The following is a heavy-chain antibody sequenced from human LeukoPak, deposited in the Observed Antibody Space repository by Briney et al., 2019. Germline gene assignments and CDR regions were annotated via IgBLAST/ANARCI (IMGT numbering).Heavy chain of an antibody. CDR3: ARDPSITMVRGARDY. Sequence: GASVKVSCKASGYTFTSYGISWVRQAPGQGLEWMGWISAYNGNTNYAQKFQGRVTMTRDTSISTAYMELSRLRSDDTAVYYCARDPSITMVRGARDYWGQGTLVTVSS. D-gene: IGHD3-10*01. V-gene: IGHV1-18*01. CDR1: GYTFTSYG. CDR2: ISAYNGNT. J-gene: IGHJ4*02.